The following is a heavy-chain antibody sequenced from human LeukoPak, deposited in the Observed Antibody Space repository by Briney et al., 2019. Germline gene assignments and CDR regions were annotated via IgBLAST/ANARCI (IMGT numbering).Heavy chain of an antibody. Sequence: GRSLRLFCAASGFTFDDYAMHWVRHAPGKGLEWVASISLNSGDIGYADSVKGRLTLSRDSAKNSLYLQMNSLRAEDTALYYCARGPPYYESRGYFSGAFDIWGQGTMVTVSS. CDR2: ISLNSGDI. D-gene: IGHD3-22*01. V-gene: IGHV3-9*01. CDR1: GFTFDDYA. J-gene: IGHJ3*02. CDR3: ARGPPYYESRGYFSGAFDI.